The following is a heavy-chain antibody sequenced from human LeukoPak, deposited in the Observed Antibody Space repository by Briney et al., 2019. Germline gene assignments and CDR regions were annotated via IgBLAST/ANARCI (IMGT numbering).Heavy chain of an antibody. CDR2: IYYSGST. J-gene: IGHJ4*02. CDR3: ARHAAGTGDY. CDR1: GGSISSYY. V-gene: IGHV4-59*08. Sequence: QPSETLSLTCTVSGGSISSYYWSWIRQPPGKGLEWIGYIYYSGSTNYNPSLKSRVTISVDTSKNQFSLKLSSVTAADTAVYYCARHAAGTGDYWGQGTLVTVSS. D-gene: IGHD6-13*01.